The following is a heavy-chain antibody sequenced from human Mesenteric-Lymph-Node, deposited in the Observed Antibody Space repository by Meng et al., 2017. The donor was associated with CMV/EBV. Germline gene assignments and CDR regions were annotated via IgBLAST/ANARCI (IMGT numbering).Heavy chain of an antibody. CDR1: GYTFTSYY. Sequence: ASVKVSCKASGYTFTSYYMHWVRQAPGQGLEWMGWISVYNSKTNYAQKLQGRVTMTTDTSTSTAYMELRSLRSDDTAVYYCARDSEWELRRPFDYWGQGTLVTVSS. CDR2: ISVYNSKT. V-gene: IGHV1-18*04. CDR3: ARDSEWELRRPFDY. J-gene: IGHJ4*02. D-gene: IGHD1-26*01.